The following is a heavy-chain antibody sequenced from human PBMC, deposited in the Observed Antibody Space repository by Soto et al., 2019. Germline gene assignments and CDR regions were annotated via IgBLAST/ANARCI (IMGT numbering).Heavy chain of an antibody. Sequence: EVQLVESGGGLVQPGGSLRLSCAASGFTFSSYWMHWVRQAPGKGLVWVSRINSDGSSTSYADSVKGRFTISRDNAKNTLYLQMNSLRAEDTAVYYCAREGEREEVAARQLDYWGQGTLVTVSS. V-gene: IGHV3-74*01. CDR3: AREGEREEVAARQLDY. J-gene: IGHJ4*02. CDR1: GFTFSSYW. CDR2: INSDGSST. D-gene: IGHD6-6*01.